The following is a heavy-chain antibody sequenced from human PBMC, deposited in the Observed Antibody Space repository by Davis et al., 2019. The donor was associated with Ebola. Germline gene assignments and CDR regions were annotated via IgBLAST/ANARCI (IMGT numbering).Heavy chain of an antibody. Sequence: GESLKISCAASGFTFSSYGMHWVRQAPGKGLEWVAVIWYDGSNKYHADSVKGRFTISRDNSKNTLYLQMNSLRAEDTAVYYCATGNYGDYHGYWGQGTLVTVSS. V-gene: IGHV3-33*08. D-gene: IGHD4-17*01. CDR2: IWYDGSNK. CDR1: GFTFSSYG. J-gene: IGHJ4*02. CDR3: ATGNYGDYHGY.